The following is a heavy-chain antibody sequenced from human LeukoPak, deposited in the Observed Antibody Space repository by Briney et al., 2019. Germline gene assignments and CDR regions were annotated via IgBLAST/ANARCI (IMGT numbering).Heavy chain of an antibody. CDR1: GGSISSATYY. D-gene: IGHD3-10*01. CDR3: ARGLVFRGYFDY. CDR2: IYTSGST. J-gene: IGHJ4*02. Sequence: SETLSLTCTVSGGSISSATYYWNWIRQPAGKGLEWIGRIYTSGSTNYNPSLKSRVTISVDTSKNQFSLKLSSVTAADTAVYYCARGLVFRGYFDYWGQGTLVTVSS. V-gene: IGHV4-61*02.